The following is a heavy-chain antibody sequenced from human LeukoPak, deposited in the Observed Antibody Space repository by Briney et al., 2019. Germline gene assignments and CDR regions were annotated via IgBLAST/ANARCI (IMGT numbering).Heavy chain of an antibody. CDR3: ASDKGASGWGLGY. Sequence: SETLSLTCTVSGGSISSGDYFWSWIRQPPGKGLEWIGSIYYSGSTYYNSSLRSRVTISVDTSKNQFSLKLTSVTAADTAVYYCASDKGASGWGLGYWGQGTLVTVSS. D-gene: IGHD6-19*01. V-gene: IGHV4-39*07. CDR2: IYYSGST. J-gene: IGHJ4*02. CDR1: GGSISSGDYF.